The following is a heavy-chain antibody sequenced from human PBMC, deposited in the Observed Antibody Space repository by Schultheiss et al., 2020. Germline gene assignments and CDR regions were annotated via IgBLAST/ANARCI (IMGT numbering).Heavy chain of an antibody. CDR3: AKGGGSSGYHIDY. Sequence: GGSLRLSCAASGFTVSSNYMSWVRQAPGKGLEWVSGIIGHGNYTSYADSVKGRFTISRDNAKNTLYLQMNSLRAEDTALYYCAKGGGSSGYHIDYWGQGTLVTVSS. D-gene: IGHD3-22*01. CDR1: GFTVSSNY. CDR2: IIGHGNYT. J-gene: IGHJ4*02. V-gene: IGHV3-74*01.